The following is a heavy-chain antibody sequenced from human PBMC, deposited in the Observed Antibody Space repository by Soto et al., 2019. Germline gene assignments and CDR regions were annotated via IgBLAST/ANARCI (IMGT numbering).Heavy chain of an antibody. V-gene: IGHV1-18*01. CDR2: ISAYNGNT. Sequence: ASVKVSCKASGYTFTSYGISWVRQAPGQGLERMGWISAYNGNTNYAQKLQGRVTMTTDTSTSTAYMELRSLRSDDTAVYYCARSNPMYSSGWYDAFDIWGQGTMVTVSS. CDR1: GYTFTSYG. J-gene: IGHJ3*02. CDR3: ARSNPMYSSGWYDAFDI. D-gene: IGHD6-19*01.